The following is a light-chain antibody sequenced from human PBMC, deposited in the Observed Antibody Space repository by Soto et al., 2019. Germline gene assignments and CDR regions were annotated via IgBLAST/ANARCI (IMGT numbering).Light chain of an antibody. CDR2: EVS. J-gene: IGLJ1*01. V-gene: IGLV2-8*01. Sequence: QSALTQPPSASGSPGQSVPISCTGTSSDVGSCKFVSWYQQYPGKAPKLIIFEVSQRPSGVPERFSGFKSGNTASLTVSGLQAEDEADYYCSSCGGSNNPYVFGTGTKVTVL. CDR1: SSDVGSCKF. CDR3: SSCGGSNNPYV.